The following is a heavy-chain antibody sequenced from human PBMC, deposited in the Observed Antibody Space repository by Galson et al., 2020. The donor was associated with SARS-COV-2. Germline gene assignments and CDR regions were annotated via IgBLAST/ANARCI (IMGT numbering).Heavy chain of an antibody. D-gene: IGHD3-22*01. V-gene: IGHV3-13*05. CDR1: GFTFSSYD. CDR3: ARGGSRDSSGYSNDAFDI. J-gene: IGHJ3*02. Sequence: GESLKISCAASGFTFSSYDMHWVRQATGKGLEWVSAIGTAGDPYYPGSVKGRFTISRENAKNSLYLQMNSLRAGDTAVYYCARGGSRDSSGYSNDAFDIWGQGTMVTVSS. CDR2: IGTAGDP.